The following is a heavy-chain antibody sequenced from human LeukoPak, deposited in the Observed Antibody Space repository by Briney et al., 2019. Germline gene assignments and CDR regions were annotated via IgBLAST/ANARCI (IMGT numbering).Heavy chain of an antibody. CDR2: ITRSSSAK. V-gene: IGHV3-48*01. Sequence: GGSLRLSCAASGFTFSSYSMNWVRQAPGKGLEWVSYITRSSSAKFYADSVKGRFTISRDNAENLLYLQMNSPRAEDTAVYYCTRDQEGSDYWGQGTLVTVSS. CDR3: TRDQEGSDY. J-gene: IGHJ4*02. CDR1: GFTFSSYS.